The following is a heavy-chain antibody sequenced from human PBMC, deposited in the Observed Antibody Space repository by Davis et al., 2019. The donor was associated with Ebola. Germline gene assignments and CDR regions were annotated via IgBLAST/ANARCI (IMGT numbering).Heavy chain of an antibody. CDR2: ISCSGGST. Sequence: GESLKISCAASGFTFSSYAMSWVRQAPGKGLEWVSAISCSGGSTYYADSVKGRFTISRDNSKNTLYLQMNSLRAEDTAVYYCAKPDGLSGTTGSHFGYWGQGTLVTVSS. CDR3: AKPDGLSGTTGSHFGY. D-gene: IGHD1-20*01. V-gene: IGHV3-23*01. J-gene: IGHJ4*02. CDR1: GFTFSSYA.